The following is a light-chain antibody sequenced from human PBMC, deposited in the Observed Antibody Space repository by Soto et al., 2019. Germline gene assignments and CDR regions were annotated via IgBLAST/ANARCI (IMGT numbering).Light chain of an antibody. CDR3: QQRSNWL. CDR1: QSVSSY. J-gene: IGKJ4*01. Sequence: EIVLTQSPATLSLSPGERATISCRASQSVSSYLAWYQQKPGQAPRLLIYDASNRATGIPARFSGSGSGTDFTLTISSLEPEDFEVYYCQQRSNWLFGGGTKVEIK. V-gene: IGKV3-11*01. CDR2: DAS.